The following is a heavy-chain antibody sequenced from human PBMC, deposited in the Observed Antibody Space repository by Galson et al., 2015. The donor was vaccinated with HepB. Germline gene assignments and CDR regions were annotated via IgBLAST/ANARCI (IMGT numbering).Heavy chain of an antibody. CDR1: GFNFSSYW. J-gene: IGHJ6*03. CDR2: INSDGSST. CDR3: ARGGREYSSSRGLEYYYYYMDV. V-gene: IGHV3-74*01. Sequence: SLRLSCAASGFNFSSYWMHWVRQAPGKGLVWVSRINSDGSSTSYADSVKGRFTISRDNAKNTLYLQMNSLRAEDTAVYYCARGGREYSSSRGLEYYYYYMDVWGQGTLVTVSS. D-gene: IGHD6-13*01.